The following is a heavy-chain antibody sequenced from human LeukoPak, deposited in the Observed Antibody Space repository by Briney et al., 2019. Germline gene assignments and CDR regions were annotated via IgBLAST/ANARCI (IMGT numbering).Heavy chain of an antibody. V-gene: IGHV3-23*01. CDR3: AKAGWYSAKTYATYDDAYDI. CDR2: ISAGGGVT. J-gene: IGHJ3*02. CDR1: GFTFNNYA. D-gene: IGHD1-26*01. Sequence: GGSLRLSCAASGFTFNNYAMSWVRQAPGKGLEWVAAISAGGGVTYYADSVKGRFTISRDNSKKKVFLQMNSLRGDDTAVYYCAKAGWYSAKTYATYDDAYDIWGQGTMVTVSS.